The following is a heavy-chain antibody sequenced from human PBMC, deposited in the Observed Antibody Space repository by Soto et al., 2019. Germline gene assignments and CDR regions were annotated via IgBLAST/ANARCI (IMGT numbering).Heavy chain of an antibody. Sequence: SETLSLTCAVSGGSISSGGYSWSWIRQPPGKGLEYIGYIYHSGSTYYNPSLKSRVTISVDRSKNQFSLKLSSVTAADTAVYYCASKFGELLADAFDIWGQGTVVTVSS. CDR3: ASKFGELLADAFDI. CDR2: IYHSGST. D-gene: IGHD3-10*01. J-gene: IGHJ3*02. V-gene: IGHV4-30-2*01. CDR1: GGSISSGGYS.